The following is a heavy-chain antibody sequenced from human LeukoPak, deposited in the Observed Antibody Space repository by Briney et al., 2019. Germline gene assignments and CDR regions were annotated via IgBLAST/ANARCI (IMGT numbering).Heavy chain of an antibody. CDR1: GGSIRGYY. Sequence: PSETLSLTCTVSGGSIRGYYWSWIRQPPTKGLQWIGYIYYSGSTNYNPSLKSRVTVSVDTSKNQFSLRLTSVTAADTAVYYCARFDMLDAFDIWGQGTMVTVSS. D-gene: IGHD3-10*02. CDR2: IYYSGST. J-gene: IGHJ3*02. CDR3: ARFDMLDAFDI. V-gene: IGHV4-59*08.